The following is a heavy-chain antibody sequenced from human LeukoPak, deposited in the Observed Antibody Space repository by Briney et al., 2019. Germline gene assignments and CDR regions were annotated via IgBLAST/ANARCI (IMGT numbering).Heavy chain of an antibody. J-gene: IGHJ6*04. V-gene: IGHV4-38-2*02. CDR2: ICDSGST. CDR1: GYSISSGYY. Sequence: SETLSLTCAVCGYSISSGYYWGWIRQPPGKGREGIGCICDSGSTYYNPSLKRGATISVDTFKNHYSLKLSYVTAANTAAYYCARDRSYGSGSYFYYGMDVWGKGTTVTVSS. CDR3: ARDRSYGSGSYFYYGMDV. D-gene: IGHD3-10*01.